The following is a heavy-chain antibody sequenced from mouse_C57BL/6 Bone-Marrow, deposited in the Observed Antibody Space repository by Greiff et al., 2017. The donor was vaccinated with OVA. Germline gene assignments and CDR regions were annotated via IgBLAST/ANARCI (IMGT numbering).Heavy chain of an antibody. CDR3: ARGGTTVVFDY. J-gene: IGHJ2*01. D-gene: IGHD1-1*01. V-gene: IGHV5-4*03. CDR2: ISDGGSYT. Sequence: EVMLVESGGGLVKPGGSLKLSCAASGFTFSSYAMSWVRQTPEKRLEWVATISDGGSYTYSPDNVKGRFTISRENAKNNLYLQMSHLKSEDTAMYYCARGGTTVVFDYWGQGTTLTVSS. CDR1: GFTFSSYA.